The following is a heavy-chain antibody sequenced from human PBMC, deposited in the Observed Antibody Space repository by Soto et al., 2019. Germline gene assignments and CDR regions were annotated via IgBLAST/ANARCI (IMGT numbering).Heavy chain of an antibody. V-gene: IGHV4-34*01. CDR3: ARGRRVGPGSYSLPFDH. CDR2: INDSGST. D-gene: IGHD3-10*01. Sequence: QVQLQQWGAGLLKPSETLSLTCAVYGGSFSGYYWNWIRQSPGKGLEWIGEINDSGSTNYNPSLKKRRTMSVDTSTNQFSRMLNSVAVADTAVYYCARGRRVGPGSYSLPFDHWGQGTLVTVSS. CDR1: GGSFSGYY. J-gene: IGHJ4*02.